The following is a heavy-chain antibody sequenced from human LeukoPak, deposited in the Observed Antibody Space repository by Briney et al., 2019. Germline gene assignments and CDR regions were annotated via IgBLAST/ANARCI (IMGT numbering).Heavy chain of an antibody. CDR2: ISSSSSYI. D-gene: IGHD4-17*01. V-gene: IGHV3-21*01. J-gene: IGHJ3*02. Sequence: GGSLRLSCAASGFTFSSYSMNWVRQAPGKGLEWVSSISSSSSYIYYADSVKGRFTISRDNAKNSLYLQMNSLRAEDTAVYYCARDRLRTAFDIWGQGTMVTASS. CDR3: ARDRLRTAFDI. CDR1: GFTFSSYS.